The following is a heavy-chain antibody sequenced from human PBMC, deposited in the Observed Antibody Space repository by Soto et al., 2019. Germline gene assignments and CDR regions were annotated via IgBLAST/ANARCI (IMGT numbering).Heavy chain of an antibody. J-gene: IGHJ5*02. CDR1: GLTITNFG. V-gene: IGHV3-64D*08. CDR3: AKDSRTRPFGELLRDHHDL. D-gene: IGHD3-10*01. Sequence: PGGSLSLSCSASGLTITNFGLHWVRQAPGKGLEHVCAIDSTVGTTDYADSVKGRFTISRDNSKNTLYLQMTSLRTDDTGTYYCAKDSRTRPFGELLRDHHDLWGQGTLVTVSS. CDR2: IDSTVGTT.